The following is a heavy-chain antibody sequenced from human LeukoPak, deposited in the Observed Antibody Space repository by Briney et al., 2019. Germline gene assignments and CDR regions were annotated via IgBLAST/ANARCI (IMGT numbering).Heavy chain of an antibody. V-gene: IGHV3-30*02. CDR3: AKDSGGGDCAFDY. D-gene: IGHD2-21*02. J-gene: IGHJ4*02. CDR1: GFTFSSYG. CDR2: IRYDGSNK. Sequence: SGGSLRLSCAASGFTFSSYGMHWVRQAPGKGLEWVAFIRYDGSNKYYADSVKGRFTISRDNSKNTVWLQMSSLRAEDTAMYYCAKDSGGGDCAFDYWGQGTLVTVSS.